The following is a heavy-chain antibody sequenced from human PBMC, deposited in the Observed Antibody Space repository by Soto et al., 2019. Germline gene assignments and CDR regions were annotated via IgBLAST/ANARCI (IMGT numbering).Heavy chain of an antibody. CDR2: ITWNGATT. Sequence: EVQLVESGGGVVRPGGSLRLSCAASGFTFDDHGMTWVRQAPGKGLEWVSGITWNGATTGYADSVKGRFTISRDNAKNSLYLQMNSLRVEDTALYYCARDGGVVVAVDAFDVWGQETMVTVSS. V-gene: IGHV3-20*04. CDR3: ARDGGVVVAVDAFDV. CDR1: GFTFDDHG. J-gene: IGHJ3*01. D-gene: IGHD6-19*01.